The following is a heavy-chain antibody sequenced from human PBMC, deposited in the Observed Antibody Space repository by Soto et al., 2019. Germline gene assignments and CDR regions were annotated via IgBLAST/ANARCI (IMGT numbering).Heavy chain of an antibody. J-gene: IGHJ3*02. D-gene: IGHD6-19*01. CDR3: ARASEAGSDAFDI. V-gene: IGHV4-31*03. CDR2: IYYSGST. CDR1: GGSISSGGYY. Sequence: SETLSLTYTVSGGSISSGGYYWSWIRQHPGKGLEWIGYIYYSGSTYYNPSLKSRVTISVDTSKNQFSLKLSSVTAADTAVYYCARASEAGSDAFDIWGQGTMVTVSS.